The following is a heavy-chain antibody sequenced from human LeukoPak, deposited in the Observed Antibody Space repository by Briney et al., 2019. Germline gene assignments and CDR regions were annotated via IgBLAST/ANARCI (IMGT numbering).Heavy chain of an antibody. Sequence: RASVKVSCKASGYTGYYIHWVRQAPGQGLEWMGWINPNSGAPNYAQKFQGRVTMTRDTSISTAYMELSSLRSEDTAVYYCARDRGPYYDSSGYYIWGQGTLVTVSS. CDR3: ARDRGPYYDSSGYYI. CDR1: GYTGYY. CDR2: INPNSGAP. J-gene: IGHJ4*02. D-gene: IGHD3-22*01. V-gene: IGHV1-2*02.